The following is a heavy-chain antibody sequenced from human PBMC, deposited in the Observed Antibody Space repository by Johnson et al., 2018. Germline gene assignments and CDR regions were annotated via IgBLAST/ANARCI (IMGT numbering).Heavy chain of an antibody. CDR3: AKDQEGDYGYYYYYMDV. Sequence: EVQLVESGGGLVQPGGSLRLSCAASGFTFSSYAMSWVRQAPGKGLEWVSAIYSGGSTYYADSVKGRFTISRDNSKNKLYLQMNSLRAEDTAVYYCAKDQEGDYGYYYYYMDVWGKGTTVTVSS. V-gene: IGHV3-23*04. J-gene: IGHJ6*03. D-gene: IGHD4-17*01. CDR1: GFTFSSYA. CDR2: IYSGGST.